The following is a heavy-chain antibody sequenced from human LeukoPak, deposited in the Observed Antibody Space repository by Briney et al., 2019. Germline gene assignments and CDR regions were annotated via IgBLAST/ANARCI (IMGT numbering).Heavy chain of an antibody. D-gene: IGHD2-2*01. V-gene: IGHV3-30-3*01. CDR1: GFTFSSYA. CDR3: ARDPSDIVVVSHMDV. CDR2: ISYDGSNK. Sequence: PGGSLRLSCAASGFTFSSYAMHWVRQAPGKGLEWVAVISYDGSNKYYADSVKGRFTISRDNSKNTLYLQMNSLRAEDTAVYYCARDPSDIVVVSHMDVWGKGTTVTVSS. J-gene: IGHJ6*03.